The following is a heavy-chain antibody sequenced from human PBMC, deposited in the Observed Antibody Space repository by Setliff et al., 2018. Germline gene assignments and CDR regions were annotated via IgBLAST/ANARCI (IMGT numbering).Heavy chain of an antibody. CDR2: IKQDGSEK. J-gene: IGHJ4*02. V-gene: IGHV3-7*03. CDR1: GFTFINYW. CDR3: VRGREIAVV. D-gene: IGHD3-22*01. Sequence: GGSLRLSCAAPGFTFINYWMSWVRQAPGTGLEWLANIKQDGSEKFYVDSVKGRFTISRDNAKNSLYLQMNNLRAEDTAVYYCVRGREIAVVWGQGTLVTVSS.